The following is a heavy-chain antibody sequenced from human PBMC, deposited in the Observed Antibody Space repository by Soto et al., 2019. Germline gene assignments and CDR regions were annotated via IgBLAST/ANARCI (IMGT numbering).Heavy chain of an antibody. CDR1: GFTFDNYA. CDR3: AKAASGPYSYGMDV. CDR2: ISWNSCSI. J-gene: IGHJ6*02. D-gene: IGHD3-3*01. Sequence: GGSLRLSCAASGFTFDNYAMHWVRQAPGKGLEWVSGISWNSCSIGYADSVKGRFTISRDNAKNSLYLQMNSLRAEDAALSDCAKAASGPYSYGMDVWGQGTMVTVSS. V-gene: IGHV3-9*01.